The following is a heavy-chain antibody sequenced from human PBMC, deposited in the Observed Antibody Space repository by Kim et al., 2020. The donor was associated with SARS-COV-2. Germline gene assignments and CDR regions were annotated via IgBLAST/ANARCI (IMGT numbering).Heavy chain of an antibody. V-gene: IGHV1-3*01. Sequence: ASVKVSCKASGYTFTSYAMHWVRQAPGQRLEWMGWINAGNGNTKYSQKFQGRVTITRDTSASTAYMELSSLRSEDTAVYYCARDRRTEWLRFQDYYYYGMDVWGQGTTVTVSS. D-gene: IGHD5-12*01. CDR3: ARDRRTEWLRFQDYYYYGMDV. CDR1: GYTFTSYA. J-gene: IGHJ6*02. CDR2: INAGNGNT.